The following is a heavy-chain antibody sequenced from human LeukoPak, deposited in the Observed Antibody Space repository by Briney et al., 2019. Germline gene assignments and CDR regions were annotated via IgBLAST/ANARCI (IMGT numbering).Heavy chain of an antibody. CDR2: SDGSST. D-gene: IGHD6-19*01. V-gene: IGHV3-74*01. Sequence: PGGSLRLSCAASGFTFNNYWMHWVRHAAGKGLVWVSRSDGSSTNDADSVKGRFTISRYNANNTLYLQMNSLRAEDTAVYYCARVNDGSSGWRDFDYWGQGTLVTVSS. CDR1: GFTFNNYW. CDR3: ARVNDGSSGWRDFDY. J-gene: IGHJ4*02.